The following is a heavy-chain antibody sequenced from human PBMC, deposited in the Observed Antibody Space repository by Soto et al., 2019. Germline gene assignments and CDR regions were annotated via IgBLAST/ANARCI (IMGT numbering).Heavy chain of an antibody. CDR3: ARDDTAMVMP. J-gene: IGHJ5*02. CDR2: IYYSGST. Sequence: SETLSLTCTVSGGSISSYYWSWIRQPPGKGLEWIGYIYYSGSTNYNPSLKSRVTISVDTSKNQFSLKLSSVTAADTAVYYCARDDTAMVMPWGQGTLVTVSS. CDR1: GGSISSYY. D-gene: IGHD5-18*01. V-gene: IGHV4-59*01.